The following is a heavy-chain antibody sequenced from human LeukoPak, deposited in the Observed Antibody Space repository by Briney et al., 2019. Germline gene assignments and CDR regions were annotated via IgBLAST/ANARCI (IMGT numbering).Heavy chain of an antibody. CDR2: INPSGGST. CDR3: ARHAYDILTGYYGPVGPFDY. D-gene: IGHD3-9*01. J-gene: IGHJ4*02. Sequence: ASVKVSCKASGYTFTSYYMHWVRQAPGQGLEWMGIINPSGGSTSYAQKFQGRVTMTRDMSTSTVYMELSSLRSEDTAVYYCARHAYDILTGYYGPVGPFDYWGQGTLVTVSS. V-gene: IGHV1-46*01. CDR1: GYTFTSYY.